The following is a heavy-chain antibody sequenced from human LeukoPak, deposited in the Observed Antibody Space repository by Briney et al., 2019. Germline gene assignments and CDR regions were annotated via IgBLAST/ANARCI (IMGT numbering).Heavy chain of an antibody. J-gene: IGHJ4*02. D-gene: IGHD3-9*01. CDR2: ISSSGSTI. Sequence: GGSLRLSCAASGFTFSSYEMNWVRQAPGKGLEWVPYISSSGSTIYYADSVKGRFTISRDNAKNSLYLQMNSLRAEDTAVYYCARDFYDILTGYHPFDYWGQGTLVTVSS. V-gene: IGHV3-48*03. CDR3: ARDFYDILTGYHPFDY. CDR1: GFTFSSYE.